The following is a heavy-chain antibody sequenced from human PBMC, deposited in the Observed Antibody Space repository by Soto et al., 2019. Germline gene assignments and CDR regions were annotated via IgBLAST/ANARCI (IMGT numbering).Heavy chain of an antibody. CDR2: IYYSGST. CDR3: ARDLRETETGDWFDP. J-gene: IGHJ5*02. Sequence: QVQLQESGPGLVKPSETLSLTCTVSGGSISSYYWSWIRQPPGKGLEWIGYIYYSGSTNYNPSLKSRVTISVDTSKNQFSLKLSSVTAADTAVYYCARDLRETETGDWFDPWGQGTLVTVSS. V-gene: IGHV4-59*01. CDR1: GGSISSYY.